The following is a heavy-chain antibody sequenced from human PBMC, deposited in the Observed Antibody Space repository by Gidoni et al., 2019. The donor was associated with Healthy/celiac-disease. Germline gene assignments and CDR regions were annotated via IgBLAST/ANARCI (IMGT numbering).Heavy chain of an antibody. CDR2: INHSGST. CDR1: GGSFSGYY. CDR3: ARGPIAVAGTPFDY. D-gene: IGHD6-19*01. J-gene: IGHJ4*02. Sequence: QVQLQQWDAGLLKPSETLSLTCAVYGGSFSGYYWSWIRQPPGKGLEWIGEINHSGSTNYNPSLKSRVTISVDTSKNQFSLKLSSVTAADTAVYYCARGPIAVAGTPFDYWGQGTLVTVSS. V-gene: IGHV4-34*01.